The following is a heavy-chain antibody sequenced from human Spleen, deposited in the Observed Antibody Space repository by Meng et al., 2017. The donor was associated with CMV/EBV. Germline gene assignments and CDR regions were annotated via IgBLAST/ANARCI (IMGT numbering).Heavy chain of an antibody. CDR1: GFTFSSYS. CDR2: ISSSSSYI. CDR3: AKDQVFGVVRSKITLDV. V-gene: IGHV3-21*04. J-gene: IGHJ6*02. Sequence: GESLKISCAASGFTFSSYSMNWVRQAPGKGLEWVSSISSSSSYIYYADSVKGRFTISRDNSKNTLYLQMNSLRAEDTAVYYCAKDQVFGVVRSKITLDVWGQGTTVTVSS. D-gene: IGHD3-3*01.